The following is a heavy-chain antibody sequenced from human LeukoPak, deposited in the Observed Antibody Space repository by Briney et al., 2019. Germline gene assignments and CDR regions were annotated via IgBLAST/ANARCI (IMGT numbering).Heavy chain of an antibody. CDR1: GGTFSSYA. Sequence: SVKVSCKASGGTFSSYAFSWVRQAPGQGLEWMGGIMPIFGKANYAQKFQGRVTITADESTSTAYMELNSLRSEDTAMYYCARDWGMGPSSSWAWGQGTLVTVSS. CDR2: IMPIFGKA. V-gene: IGHV1-69*13. D-gene: IGHD6-13*01. J-gene: IGHJ5*02. CDR3: ARDWGMGPSSSWA.